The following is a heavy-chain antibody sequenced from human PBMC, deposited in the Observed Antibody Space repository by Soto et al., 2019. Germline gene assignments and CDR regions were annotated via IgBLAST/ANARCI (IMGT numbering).Heavy chain of an antibody. CDR1: GGSIGSGDYY. V-gene: IGHV4-30-4*01. CDR3: ASYYDFWSGYFP. Sequence: PSETLSLTCTVSGGSIGSGDYYCIWIRQPPGKGLEWIGYIYYSGSTYYNPSLKSRVTISVDTSKNQFSLKLSSVTAADTAVYYCASYYDFWSGYFPWGQGTLVTVSS. J-gene: IGHJ5*02. CDR2: IYYSGST. D-gene: IGHD3-3*01.